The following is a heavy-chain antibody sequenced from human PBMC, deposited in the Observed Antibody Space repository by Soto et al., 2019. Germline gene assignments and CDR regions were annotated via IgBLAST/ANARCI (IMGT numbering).Heavy chain of an antibody. D-gene: IGHD5-18*01. CDR1: GFTFSSYE. Sequence: EVQLVESGGGLVQPGGSLRLSCAASGFTFSSYEMNWVRQAPGKGLEWVSYISSSGSTIYYADSVKGRFTISRDNAKNSLYLQMNSLRAEDTAVYYCARPEGGDTAMVTGGWADYWGQGTLVTVSS. V-gene: IGHV3-48*03. CDR3: ARPEGGDTAMVTGGWADY. J-gene: IGHJ4*02. CDR2: ISSSGSTI.